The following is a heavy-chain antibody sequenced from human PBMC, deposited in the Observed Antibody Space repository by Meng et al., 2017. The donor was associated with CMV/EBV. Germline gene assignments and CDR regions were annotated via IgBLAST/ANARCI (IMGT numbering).Heavy chain of an antibody. CDR3: AIGSQLGGY. Sequence: GDSNACGGRCSSSEISGVRQGAGQGLGGMGGIIAIFGTGNYAKKFKGRVTITADKSTSTGYMELSRQRCEGTAVYYGAIGSQLGGYWGQGTLVTVSS. J-gene: IGHJ4*02. V-gene: IGHV1-69*06. D-gene: IGHD1-1*01. CDR2: IIAIFGTG. CDR1: GGRCSSSE.